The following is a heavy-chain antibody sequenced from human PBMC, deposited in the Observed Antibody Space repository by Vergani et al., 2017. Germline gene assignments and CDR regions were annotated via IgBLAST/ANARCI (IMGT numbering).Heavy chain of an antibody. J-gene: IGHJ5*02. Sequence: QVTLKESGPVLVKPTETLTLTCTVSGFSLSNARMGVSWIRQPPGKALEWLAHIFSNDEKSYSTSLKSRLTSSKDTSKSQVVLTMTNMDPVDTATYYCARSDCSGGSCYRLDPWGQGTLVTVSS. CDR1: GFSLSNARMG. V-gene: IGHV2-26*01. D-gene: IGHD2-15*01. CDR2: IFSNDEK. CDR3: ARSDCSGGSCYRLDP.